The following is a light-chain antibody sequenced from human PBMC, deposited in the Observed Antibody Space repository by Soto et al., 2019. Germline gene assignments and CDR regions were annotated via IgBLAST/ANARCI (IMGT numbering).Light chain of an antibody. J-gene: IGLJ1*01. CDR1: SSNIGSNY. CDR3: QSYDSSLTTLV. CDR2: GDN. V-gene: IGLV1-40*01. Sequence: SVLTQPPSASGTPGQRVTISCSGSSSNIGSNYVHWYQQLPGTAPKRLIYGDNNRPSGVPDRFSGSKSGTSASLAITGLQPEDEADYYCQSYDSSLTTLVFGTGTKVTVL.